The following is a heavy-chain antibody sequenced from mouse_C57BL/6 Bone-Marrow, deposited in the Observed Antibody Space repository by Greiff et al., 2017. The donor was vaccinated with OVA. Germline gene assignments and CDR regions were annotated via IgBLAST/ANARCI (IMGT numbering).Heavy chain of an antibody. CDR3: ASHNYFIYFDY. Sequence: EVKLVEPGGGLVQPGGSLSLSCAASGFTFTDYYMSWVRQPPGQALEWLGFIRNKANGYTTEYSASVKGQFTISRDNSQSILYLQMNALGAEDSASYYSASHNYFIYFDYWGQGTTLTVSS. D-gene: IGHD1-1*01. J-gene: IGHJ2*01. V-gene: IGHV7-3*01. CDR2: IRNKANGYTT. CDR1: GFTFTDYY.